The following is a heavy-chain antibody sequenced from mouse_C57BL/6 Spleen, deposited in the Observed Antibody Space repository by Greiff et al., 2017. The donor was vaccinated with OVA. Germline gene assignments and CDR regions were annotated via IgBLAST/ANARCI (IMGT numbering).Heavy chain of an antibody. CDR3: ARDGGLRRSTAWFAY. CDR2: INYDGSST. CDR1: GFTFSDYY. Sequence: EVQVVESEGGLVQPGSSMKLSCTASGFTFSDYYMAWVRQVPEKGLEWVANINYDGSSTYYLDSLKSRFIISRDNAKNILYLQMSSLKSEDTATYYCARDGGLRRSTAWFAYWGQGTLVTVSA. D-gene: IGHD2-4*01. V-gene: IGHV5-16*01. J-gene: IGHJ3*01.